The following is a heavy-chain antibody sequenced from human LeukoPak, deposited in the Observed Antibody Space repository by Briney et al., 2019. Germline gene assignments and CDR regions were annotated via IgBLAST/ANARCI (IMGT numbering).Heavy chain of an antibody. J-gene: IGHJ6*03. D-gene: IGHD3-3*01. Sequence: SETLSLTCTVSGGSISNYYWSWIRQPPGKGLEWIGYIYTSGSTNYNPSLKSRVTISVDTSKNQFSLKLSSVTAADTAVYYCARLVDFWSGSYMDVWGKGTTVTVSS. V-gene: IGHV4-4*09. CDR2: IYTSGST. CDR1: GGSISNYY. CDR3: ARLVDFWSGSYMDV.